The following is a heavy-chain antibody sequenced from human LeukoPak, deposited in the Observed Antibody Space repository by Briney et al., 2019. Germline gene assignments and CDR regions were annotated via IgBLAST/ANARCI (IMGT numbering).Heavy chain of an antibody. J-gene: IGHJ4*02. CDR3: SGSLDY. Sequence: GGSLRLSCAASGFSFNDFWMDWVRKSPGKGMEWLANINQDGTEGYYADSVKGRFTISRDNAKNSLYLQMNNLRAEDTAVYYCSGSLDYWGQGALVIVSS. D-gene: IGHD1-26*01. CDR1: GFSFNDFW. V-gene: IGHV3-7*01. CDR2: INQDGTEG.